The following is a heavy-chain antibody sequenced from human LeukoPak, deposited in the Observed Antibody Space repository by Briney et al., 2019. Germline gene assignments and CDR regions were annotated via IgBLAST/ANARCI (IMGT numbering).Heavy chain of an antibody. J-gene: IGHJ4*02. D-gene: IGHD3-10*01. CDR1: GFTFSSYE. CDR3: ARVLLAYYYGSGSYYNPFHY. CDR2: ISSSGSTI. Sequence: PGGSLRLSCAASGFTFSSYEMNWVRQALGKGLEWVSYISSSGSTIYYADSVKGRFTISRDNAKNSLYLQMNSLRAEDTAVYYCARVLLAYYYGSGSYYNPFHYWGQGTLVTVSS. V-gene: IGHV3-48*03.